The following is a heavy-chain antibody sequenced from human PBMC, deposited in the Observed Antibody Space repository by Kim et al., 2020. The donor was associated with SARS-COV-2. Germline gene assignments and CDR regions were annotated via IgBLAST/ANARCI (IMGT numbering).Heavy chain of an antibody. CDR3: TSPPDYYDSSGYQVDY. Sequence: SVKGRFTISRDDSKSIAYLQMNSLKTEDTAVYYCTSPPDYYDSSGYQVDYWGQGTLVTVSS. J-gene: IGHJ4*02. V-gene: IGHV3-49*02. D-gene: IGHD3-22*01.